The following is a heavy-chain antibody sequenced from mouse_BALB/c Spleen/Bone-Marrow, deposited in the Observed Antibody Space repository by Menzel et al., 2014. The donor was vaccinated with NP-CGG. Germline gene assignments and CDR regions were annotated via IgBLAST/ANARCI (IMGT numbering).Heavy chain of an antibody. Sequence: QVQLQQSGAELVRPGTSVNVSCKASGYAFTNYLIEWIKQRPGQGLEWIGVINPGSGGTNYNEKFKGKATLTADKSSSTAYMQLSSLTSDDSAVYFCARNANWLFTYWGQGTLVTVSA. V-gene: IGHV1-54*01. CDR1: GYAFTNYL. CDR2: INPGSGGT. CDR3: ARNANWLFTY. D-gene: IGHD4-1*01. J-gene: IGHJ3*01.